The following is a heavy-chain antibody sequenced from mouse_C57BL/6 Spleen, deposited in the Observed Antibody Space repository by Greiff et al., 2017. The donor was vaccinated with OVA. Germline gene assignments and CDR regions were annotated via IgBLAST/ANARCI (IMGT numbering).Heavy chain of an antibody. CDR3: ARSTTPNYYAMDY. CDR1: GYTFTSYW. CDR2: INPSNGGT. D-gene: IGHD1-1*01. V-gene: IGHV1-53*01. Sequence: VQLQQPGTELVKPGASVKLSCKASGYTFTSYWMHWVKQRPGQGLEWIGNINPSNGGTNYNEKFKSKATLTVDKSSSTAYMQLSSLTSEDSAVYYGARSTTPNYYAMDYWGQGTSVTVSS. J-gene: IGHJ4*01.